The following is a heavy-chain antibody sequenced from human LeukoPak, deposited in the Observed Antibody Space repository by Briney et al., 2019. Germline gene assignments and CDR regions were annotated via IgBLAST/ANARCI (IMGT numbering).Heavy chain of an antibody. CDR2: IRYDGSNK. CDR1: GFTFSSYG. D-gene: IGHD2-2*01. V-gene: IGHV3-30*02. CDR3: AKDQRGVVVVPAAIEVAYYYYMDV. Sequence: PGGSLRLSCAASGFTFSSYGMHWVRQAPGKGLEWVAFIRYDGSNKYYADSVKGRFTISRDNSKNTLYLQMNSLRAEDTAVYYCAKDQRGVVVVPAAIEVAYYYYMDVWGKGTTVTISS. J-gene: IGHJ6*03.